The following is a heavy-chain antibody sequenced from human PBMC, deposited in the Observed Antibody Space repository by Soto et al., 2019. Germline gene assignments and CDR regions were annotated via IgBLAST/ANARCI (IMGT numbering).Heavy chain of an antibody. D-gene: IGHD4-17*01. CDR2: IYYSGST. CDR1: GGSVSSGAYF. CDR3: ATYGDSAVYFPS. Sequence: PSETLSLTCTVSGGSVSSGAYFWSWIRQPPGKGLEWIGYIYYSGSTNYNPSLKGRVTMSVDTSKNQFSLNLTSVTSADTGVYYCATYGDSAVYFPSRGQGALVTVSS. J-gene: IGHJ5*01. V-gene: IGHV4-61*08.